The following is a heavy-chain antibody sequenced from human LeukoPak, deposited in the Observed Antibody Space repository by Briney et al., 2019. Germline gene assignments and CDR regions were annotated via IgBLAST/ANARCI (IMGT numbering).Heavy chain of an antibody. J-gene: IGHJ4*02. Sequence: SDTLSLTCAVSGYSITSSSWWGWIRQPPGEGLEWIGHIYHSGTTYYNPSLQSRVTMSVDTSKNQFSLKLSSVTAVDTAVYYCARKENVYYYIDYCGQATLVTVHS. CDR2: IYHSGTT. D-gene: IGHD3-10*01. CDR1: GYSITSSSW. CDR3: ARKENVYYYIDY. V-gene: IGHV4-28*01.